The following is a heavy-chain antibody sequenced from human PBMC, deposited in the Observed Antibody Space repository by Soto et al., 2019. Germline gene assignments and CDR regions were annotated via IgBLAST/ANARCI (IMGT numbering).Heavy chain of an antibody. J-gene: IGHJ5*02. CDR2: VTQTGAT. Sequence: QVQLQQWGAGLLRSSESLSLSCAVYGGSFSGYHWYWIRQSPGKGLEWIGDVTQTGATNYNPSLKTRVNISGNTSKCQFSLQLRSVTAADSGVYYCARGKSGLPTNYFLALNRFDPWGHGTLVTVAS. CDR3: ARGKSGLPTNYFLALNRFDP. V-gene: IGHV4-34*01. CDR1: GGSFSGYH. D-gene: IGHD3-10*01.